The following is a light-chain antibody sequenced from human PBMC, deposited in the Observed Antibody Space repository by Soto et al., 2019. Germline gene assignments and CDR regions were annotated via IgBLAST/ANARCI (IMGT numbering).Light chain of an antibody. CDR3: AAWDDSLNGVV. Sequence: QSVLTQPPSASGAPGQRVTISCSGSSSNIGSNTVNWYQQLPGTAPKLLIYTNNQRPSGVRDRFSGSRSGTSASLAISGLQSEDEADYYCAAWDDSLNGVVFGTGTQLNVL. J-gene: IGLJ1*01. CDR1: SSNIGSNT. CDR2: TNN. V-gene: IGLV1-44*01.